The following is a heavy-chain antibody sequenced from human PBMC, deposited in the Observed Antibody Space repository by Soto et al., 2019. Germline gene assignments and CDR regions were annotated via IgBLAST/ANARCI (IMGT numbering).Heavy chain of an antibody. V-gene: IGHV3-30-3*01. J-gene: IGHJ4*02. Sequence: ESGGGVVQPGRSLRLSCAASGFTFSSYAMHWVRQAPGKGLEWVAVISYDGSNKYYADSVKGRFTISRDNSKNTLYLQMNSLRAEDTAVYYCARDGSRIAAAGTLDYWGQGTLVTVSS. CDR1: GFTFSSYA. CDR2: ISYDGSNK. CDR3: ARDGSRIAAAGTLDY. D-gene: IGHD6-13*01.